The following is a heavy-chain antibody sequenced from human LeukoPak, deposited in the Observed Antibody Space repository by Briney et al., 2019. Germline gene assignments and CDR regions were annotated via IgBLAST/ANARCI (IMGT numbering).Heavy chain of an antibody. CDR1: GGSISRYY. V-gene: IGHV4-4*07. CDR2: IYTSGST. J-gene: IGHJ6*02. CDR3: AREACSSTSCQIFHYYYYYYGMDV. Sequence: PSETLSLTCTVSGGSISRYYGSWVRRPAGKGLEWIGRIYTSGSTNYNPSLKSRVTMSVDTSKNQFSLKLSSVTAADTAVYYCAREACSSTSCQIFHYYYYYYGMDVWGQGTTVTVSS. D-gene: IGHD2-2*01.